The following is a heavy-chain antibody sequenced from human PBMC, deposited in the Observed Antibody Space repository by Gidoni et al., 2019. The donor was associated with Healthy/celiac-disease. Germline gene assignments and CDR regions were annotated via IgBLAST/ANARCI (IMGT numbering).Heavy chain of an antibody. J-gene: IGHJ5*02. CDR1: CGSISSSSYS. CDR2: IYYSGST. V-gene: IGHV4-39*01. Sequence: QLQLQESGPGLVKPSETLYLTRTVPCGSISSSSYSWGWIRPPPGKALEWFGGIYYSGSTYYNPSLKSRVTISVDTSKNQFSLKLSSVTAADTAVYYCARHLGYSGSYFRDLYWFDPWGQGTLVTVSS. D-gene: IGHD1-26*01. CDR3: ARHLGYSGSYFRDLYWFDP.